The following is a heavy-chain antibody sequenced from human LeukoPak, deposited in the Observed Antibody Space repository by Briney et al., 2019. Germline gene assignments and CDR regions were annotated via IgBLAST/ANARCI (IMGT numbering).Heavy chain of an antibody. V-gene: IGHV1-2*06. CDR3: ARDRFGVAARPVGNDY. Sequence: GASVKVSCKASGYTFTGYYMHWVRQAPGQGLEWMGRINPNSGGTNYAQKFRGRVTMTRDTSISTAYMELSRLRSDDTAVYYCARDRFGVAARPVGNDYWGQGTLVTVSS. CDR2: INPNSGGT. J-gene: IGHJ4*02. D-gene: IGHD6-6*01. CDR1: GYTFTGYY.